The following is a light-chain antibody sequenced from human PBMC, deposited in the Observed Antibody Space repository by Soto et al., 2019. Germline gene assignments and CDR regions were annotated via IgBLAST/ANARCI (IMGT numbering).Light chain of an antibody. V-gene: IGKV2-30*01. Sequence: DVVMTQSPLSLPVTLGQPASISCRSSQSLVFSDGNTYLHWFQQRPGQSPRRLIYNVSKRDSGVPDRFSGSRSGTDFTLKISRVEAEDIGVYYCMQGTHWPRTFGQGTKVEIK. CDR1: QSLVFSDGNTY. CDR2: NVS. CDR3: MQGTHWPRT. J-gene: IGKJ1*01.